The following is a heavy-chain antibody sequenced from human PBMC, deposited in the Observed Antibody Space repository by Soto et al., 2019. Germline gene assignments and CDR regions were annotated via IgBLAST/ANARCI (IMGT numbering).Heavy chain of an antibody. CDR2: IYWDDDE. J-gene: IGHJ4*02. Sequence: QITLKESGPTLVKPTQTLTLTCSFSGFSLSSSGVAVGWIRQPPGKALEWLALIYWDDDERYSPSVQRRLTISKDTPNTLFVPRMPNMSPSDTGTYNCAHWPGPSAVAYWGQGTLVTVSS. CDR3: AHWPGPSAVAY. V-gene: IGHV2-5*02. CDR1: GFSLSSSGVA. D-gene: IGHD2-2*01.